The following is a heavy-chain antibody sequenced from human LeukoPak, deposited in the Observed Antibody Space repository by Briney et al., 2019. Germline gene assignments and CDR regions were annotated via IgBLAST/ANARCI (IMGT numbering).Heavy chain of an antibody. D-gene: IGHD5-24*01. CDR1: GFTFSGSA. CDR2: IRSKANSYAT. CDR3: ASRDGYNYN. J-gene: IGHJ4*02. Sequence: GGSLRLSCAASGFTFSGSAMHWVRQASGKGLEWVGRIRSKANSYATAYAASVKGRFTISRDDSKNTLYLQMNSLRAEDTAVYYCASRDGYNYNWGQGTLVIVSS. V-gene: IGHV3-73*01.